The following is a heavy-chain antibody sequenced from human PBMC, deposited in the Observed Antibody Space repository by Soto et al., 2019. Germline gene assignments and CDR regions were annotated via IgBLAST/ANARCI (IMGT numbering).Heavy chain of an antibody. CDR1: GFTLSNYR. CDR2: INSRADYT. J-gene: IGHJ6*02. V-gene: IGHV3-21*06. CDR3: GREKEDEGSSSLRVYYGVDV. D-gene: IGHD6-6*01. Sequence: EVQLVESGGGPVKSGQSLRLSCVASGFTLSNYRMTWVRQGPGKGLEWVSSINSRADYTHYTESVKGRFTISRDNAKNSVYLHMNSLRAEDAAVYYCGREKEDEGSSSLRVYYGVDVWGQGTTVIVSS.